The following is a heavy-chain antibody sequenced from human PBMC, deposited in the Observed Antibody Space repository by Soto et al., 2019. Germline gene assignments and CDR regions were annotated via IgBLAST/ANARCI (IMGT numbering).Heavy chain of an antibody. CDR2: IYHSGST. CDR3: ARVAVAGTRVDY. Sequence: QVQLPESGPGLVKPSGTLSLTCAVSGGSISSSNWWSWVRQPPGKGLEWIGEIYHSGSTNYNPSLTSRVTISVDKSKNQCSLKLSSVTAADTAVYYCARVAVAGTRVDYWGQGTLVTVSS. CDR1: GGSISSSNW. D-gene: IGHD6-19*01. J-gene: IGHJ4*02. V-gene: IGHV4-4*02.